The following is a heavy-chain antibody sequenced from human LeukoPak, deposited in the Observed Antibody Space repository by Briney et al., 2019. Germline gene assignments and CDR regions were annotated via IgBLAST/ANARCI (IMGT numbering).Heavy chain of an antibody. CDR3: ATDPSWSVQLEPNYYYGMDV. CDR1: GYTLTELS. V-gene: IGHV1-24*01. CDR2: FDPEDGET. D-gene: IGHD1-1*01. J-gene: IGHJ6*02. Sequence: ASVKVSCKVSGYTLTELSMHWVRQAPGKGLEWMGGFDPEDGETIYAQKFQGRVTMTEDTSTDTAYKELSSLRSEDTAVYYCATDPSWSVQLEPNYYYGMDVWGQGTTVTVSS.